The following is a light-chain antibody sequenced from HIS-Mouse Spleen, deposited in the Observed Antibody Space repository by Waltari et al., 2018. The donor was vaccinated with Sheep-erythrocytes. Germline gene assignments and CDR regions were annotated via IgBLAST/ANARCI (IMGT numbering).Light chain of an antibody. Sequence: QSALTQPPSASGSPGQSVTIPCTGTSSDVGGYNLVSWYQQHPGKAPKLMIYEVSKRPSGVPVRFSGSKSGNTASLTVSGLQAEDEADYYCSSYAGSNNYVFGTGTKVTVL. J-gene: IGLJ1*01. CDR3: SSYAGSNNYV. CDR1: SSDVGGYNL. CDR2: EVS. V-gene: IGLV2-8*01.